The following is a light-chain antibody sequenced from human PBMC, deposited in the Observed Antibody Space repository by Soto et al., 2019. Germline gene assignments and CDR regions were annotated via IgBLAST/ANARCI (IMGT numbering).Light chain of an antibody. Sequence: QSALTQPPSASGSPGQSVTISCTGTSSDVGGYNYVSWYQQHPGKAPKLMIYEVSKRPSGVPDRFSGSKSGNTASLTVSGHQAEDEADYYCSSYAGSNNLVFGGGTKLTVL. J-gene: IGLJ2*01. CDR2: EVS. CDR1: SSDVGGYNY. CDR3: SSYAGSNNLV. V-gene: IGLV2-8*01.